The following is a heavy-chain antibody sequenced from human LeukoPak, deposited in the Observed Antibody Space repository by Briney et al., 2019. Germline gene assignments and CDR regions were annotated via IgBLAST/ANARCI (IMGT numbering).Heavy chain of an antibody. CDR1: GFTFSSYW. V-gene: IGHV3-7*01. J-gene: IGHJ5*02. Sequence: PGGSLRLSCAASGFTFSSYWRSWVRRAQGKGLEWVASINQDGSEKYYVDSVKGRFTISRDNAKNSLYLQMNSLRAEDTAVYYCARGWAQLLFYRNWFDPWGQGTLVTVSS. CDR3: ARGWAQLLFYRNWFDP. D-gene: IGHD2-2*01. CDR2: INQDGSEK.